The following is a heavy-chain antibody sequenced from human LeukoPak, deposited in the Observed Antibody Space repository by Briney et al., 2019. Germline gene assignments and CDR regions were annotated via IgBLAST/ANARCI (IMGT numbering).Heavy chain of an antibody. D-gene: IGHD2-2*02. CDR1: GGCFSGYY. V-gene: IGHV4-34*01. CDR2: INHSGST. CDR3: ARIYCSSTSCYTHKYYFDY. Sequence: SETLSLTCAVYGGCFSGYYWSWIRQPPGKGLEWIGEINHSGSTNYNPSLKSRVTISVDTSKNQFSLKLSSVTAADTAVYYCARIYCSSTSCYTHKYYFDYWGQGTLVTVSS. J-gene: IGHJ4*02.